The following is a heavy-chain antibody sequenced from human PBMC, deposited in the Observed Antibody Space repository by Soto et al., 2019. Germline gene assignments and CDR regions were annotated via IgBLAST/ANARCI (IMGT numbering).Heavy chain of an antibody. J-gene: IGHJ6*02. CDR1: GESFSGYY. V-gene: IGHV4-59*01. Sequence: SETLSLTCVVDGESFSGYYWTWIRQHPGKGLEWIGYIYYSGSTNYNPSLKSRVTISVDTSKNQFSLKLSSVTAADTAVYYCARDRVHFGETHYYYGMDVWGQGTTVTVSS. CDR3: ARDRVHFGETHYYYGMDV. D-gene: IGHD3-10*01. CDR2: IYYSGST.